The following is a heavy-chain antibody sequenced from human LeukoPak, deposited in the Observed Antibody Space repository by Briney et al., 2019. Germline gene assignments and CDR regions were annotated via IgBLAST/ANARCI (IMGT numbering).Heavy chain of an antibody. CDR3: ARFGEDEIGPK. CDR1: GGSINSYW. J-gene: IGHJ4*02. D-gene: IGHD3-16*01. Sequence: SETLSLTCAVSGGSINSYWWSWIRQPPGKGLEWIGYLYHSGSTTYNPSLTSRVTMSLDASKNHFSLRLTSMTAADTAVYYCARFGEDEIGPKWGQGTLVTVSS. CDR2: LYHSGST. V-gene: IGHV4-59*01.